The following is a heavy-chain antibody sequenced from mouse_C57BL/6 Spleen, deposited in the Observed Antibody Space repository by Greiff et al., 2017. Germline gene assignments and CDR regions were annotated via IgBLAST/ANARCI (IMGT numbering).Heavy chain of an antibody. Sequence: QVQLQQSGPELVKPGASVKISCKASGYAFSSSWMNWVKQRPGKGLEWIGRIYPGDGDTNYNGKFKGKATLTADKSSSTAYMRLSSLTSEDSAVYFCARSGGDYFDYWGQGTTRTVSS. CDR3: ARSGGDYFDY. J-gene: IGHJ2*01. D-gene: IGHD1-1*02. V-gene: IGHV1-82*01. CDR2: IYPGDGDT. CDR1: GYAFSSSW.